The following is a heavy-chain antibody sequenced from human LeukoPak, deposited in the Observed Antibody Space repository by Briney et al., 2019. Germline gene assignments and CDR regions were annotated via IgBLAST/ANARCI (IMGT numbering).Heavy chain of an antibody. D-gene: IGHD2-8*01. Sequence: SETLSLTCAVYGGSFSGYYWSWIRQPPGKGLEWIGEINHSGSTNYNPSLKCRVTISVDTSKNQFSLKLSSVTAADTAVYYCARVPSMCTNGVCFNGPFDYWGQGTLVTVSS. J-gene: IGHJ4*02. CDR1: GGSFSGYY. V-gene: IGHV4-34*01. CDR2: INHSGST. CDR3: ARVPSMCTNGVCFNGPFDY.